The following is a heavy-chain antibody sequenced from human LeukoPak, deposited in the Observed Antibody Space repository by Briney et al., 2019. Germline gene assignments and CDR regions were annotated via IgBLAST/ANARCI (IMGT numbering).Heavy chain of an antibody. CDR1: GFAFGTYA. V-gene: IGHV3-23*01. CDR2: ISANVQAT. CDR3: ARDPYNTILYRLAH. Sequence: PGGSLRLSCAGSGFAFGTYAMSWVRQAPGMGLEWVSSISANVQATYYADSVEGRCTISRDNSKSTLYLQLHSLRAEDTATYYCARDPYNTILYRLAHWGQGTLVTVSS. J-gene: IGHJ4*02. D-gene: IGHD3-10*01.